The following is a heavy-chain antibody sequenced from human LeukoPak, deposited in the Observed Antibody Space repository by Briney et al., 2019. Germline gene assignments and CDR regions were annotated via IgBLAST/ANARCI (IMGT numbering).Heavy chain of an antibody. V-gene: IGHV4-59*01. J-gene: IGHJ4*02. Sequence: ASETLSLTCTVSGDSISSYYWSWIRQPPGKGLEWIGYIYYDGSTNYNPSLKSRVTISVDTSKNQFSLKLSSVTAADTAVYYCARVAMAENYYDSSGYFDYWGQGTLVTVPS. CDR1: GDSISSYY. D-gene: IGHD3-22*01. CDR2: IYYDGST. CDR3: ARVAMAENYYDSSGYFDY.